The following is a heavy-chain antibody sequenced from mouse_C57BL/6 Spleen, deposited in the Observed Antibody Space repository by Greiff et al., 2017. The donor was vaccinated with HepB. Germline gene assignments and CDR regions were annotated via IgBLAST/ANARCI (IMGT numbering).Heavy chain of an antibody. Sequence: QVQLQQPGAELVKPGASVKMSCKASGYTFTSYWITWVKQRPGQGLEWIGDIYPGSGSTNYNEKFKSKATLTVDTSSSTAYMQLSSLTSEDSAVYYCARLIYDYESGYFDYWGQGTTLTVSS. D-gene: IGHD2-4*01. CDR1: GYTFTSYW. CDR3: ARLIYDYESGYFDY. V-gene: IGHV1-55*01. J-gene: IGHJ2*01. CDR2: IYPGSGST.